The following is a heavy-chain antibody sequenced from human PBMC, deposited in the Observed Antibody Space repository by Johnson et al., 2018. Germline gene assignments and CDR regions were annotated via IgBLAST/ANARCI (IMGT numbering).Heavy chain of an antibody. CDR3: ARGNLGGFDI. V-gene: IGHV3-74*01. CDR1: GFTYSYYW. D-gene: IGHD3-16*01. CDR2: IHSYVSIT. Sequence: VQLQESGGGLVQPGGSLGLSCVASGFTYSYYWMHWVRQAPGKGLVWVAHIHSYVSITTYADHVKGRFTIARDNAKNTLYLQMNRLRVEDTAVYYCARGNLGGFDIGGQGAVVTVSS. J-gene: IGHJ3*02.